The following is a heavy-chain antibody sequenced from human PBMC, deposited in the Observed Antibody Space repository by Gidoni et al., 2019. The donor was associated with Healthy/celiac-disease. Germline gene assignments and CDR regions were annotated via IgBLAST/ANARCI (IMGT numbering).Heavy chain of an antibody. CDR1: GFTFSSYA. J-gene: IGHJ4*02. V-gene: IGHV3-23*01. D-gene: IGHD6-13*01. CDR2: ISGSGGST. Sequence: EVQLLESGGGLVQPGGSLGLSCAASGFTFSSYAMSWVRQAPGKGLELFSDISGSGGSTYYADSVKGRFTISRDNSKNTLYLQMNSLRAEDTAVYYCAKASRGIAALWGQGTLVTVSS. CDR3: AKASRGIAAL.